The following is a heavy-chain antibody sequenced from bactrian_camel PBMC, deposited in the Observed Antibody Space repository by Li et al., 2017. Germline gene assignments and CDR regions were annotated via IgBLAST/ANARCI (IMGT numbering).Heavy chain of an antibody. CDR1: GFPFSANH. V-gene: IGHV3S28*01. CDR3: AAGQIGYALGTGGTRCSRDY. CDR2: ITASGTT. D-gene: IGHD3*01. Sequence: GGSLRLSCVASGFPFSANHMSWVRQPPGKKLEWVSSITASGTTSYSNSVRGRFTISKDSAENTLYLQMNSLKPEDTAMYYCAAGQIGYALGTGGTRCSRDYWGQGTQVTVS. J-gene: IGHJ4*01.